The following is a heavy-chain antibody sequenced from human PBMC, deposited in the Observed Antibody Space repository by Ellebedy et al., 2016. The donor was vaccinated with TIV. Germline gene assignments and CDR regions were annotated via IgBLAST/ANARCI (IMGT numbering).Heavy chain of an antibody. V-gene: IGHV1-46*01. CDR2: IDPSGGST. CDR1: GYTFTSYY. CDR3: ARDSNSYSFDY. J-gene: IGHJ4*02. Sequence: AASVKVSCKASGYTFTSYYMHWVRQAPGQGLEWMGVIDPSGGSTDYAQKFQGRVTMTRDTSTSTVYMDLNSLRSEDTAVYFCARDSNSYSFDYWGQGTLVTVSS. D-gene: IGHD6-6*01.